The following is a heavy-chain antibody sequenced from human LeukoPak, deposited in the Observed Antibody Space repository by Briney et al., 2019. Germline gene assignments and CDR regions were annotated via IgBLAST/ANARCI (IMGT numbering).Heavy chain of an antibody. CDR1: GFTFSSYG. V-gene: IGHV3-30*02. Sequence: PGGSLRLSCAASGFTFSSYGMHWVRQAPGKGLEWVAFIRYDGSNKYYADSVKGRFTISRDNAKNSLYLQMNSLRAEDTAVYYCARAGTTVTTGREYWGQGTLVTVSS. CDR2: IRYDGSNK. D-gene: IGHD4-17*01. J-gene: IGHJ4*02. CDR3: ARAGTTVTTGREY.